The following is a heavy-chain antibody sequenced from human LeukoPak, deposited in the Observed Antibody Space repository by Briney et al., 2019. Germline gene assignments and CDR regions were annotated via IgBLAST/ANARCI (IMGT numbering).Heavy chain of an antibody. D-gene: IGHD6-13*01. V-gene: IGHV4-59*01. J-gene: IGHJ4*02. CDR3: ARDMGRQQLAPFDY. CDR2: IYYSGST. Sequence: SETLSLTCTVSGGSISSYYWSWIRQPPGKGLEWIGYIYYSGSTNYNPSLKSRVTISVDTSKNQFSLKLSSVTAADTAVYYCARDMGRQQLAPFDYWGQGTLVTVSS. CDR1: GGSISSYY.